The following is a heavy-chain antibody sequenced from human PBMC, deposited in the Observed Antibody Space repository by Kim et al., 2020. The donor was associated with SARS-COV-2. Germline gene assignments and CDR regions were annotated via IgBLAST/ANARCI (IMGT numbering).Heavy chain of an antibody. D-gene: IGHD2-15*01. CDR1: GDSIVSGGYY. Sequence: SETLSLTRSVSGDSIVSGGYYWGWIRQHPGKGLEWIAYIYFSGTTYYNLSLKSRATISIDTSNNHFSLKVNSVTAADTAVYYCARVVVAGAVDLWGQGTL. V-gene: IGHV4-31*03. CDR2: IYFSGTT. J-gene: IGHJ4*02. CDR3: ARVVVAGAVDL.